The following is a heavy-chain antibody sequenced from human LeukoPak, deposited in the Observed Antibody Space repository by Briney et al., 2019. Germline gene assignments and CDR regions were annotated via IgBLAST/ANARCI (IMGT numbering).Heavy chain of an antibody. J-gene: IGHJ4*02. CDR3: ARDWSWLQSAGSYGDY. CDR2: ISSSSSYI. D-gene: IGHD3-3*01. V-gene: IGHV3-21*01. CDR1: GFTFSSYS. Sequence: PGGSLRLSCAASGFTFSSYSMTWVRQAPGKGLEWVSSISSSSSYIYYADSVKGRFTISRDNAKNSLYLQMNSLRAEDTAVYYCARDWSWLQSAGSYGDYWGQGTLVTVSS.